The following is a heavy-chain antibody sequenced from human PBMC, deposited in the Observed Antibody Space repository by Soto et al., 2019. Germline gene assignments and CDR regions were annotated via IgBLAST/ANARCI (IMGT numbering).Heavy chain of an antibody. D-gene: IGHD2-15*01. Sequence: QVQLVESGGGVVQPGRSLRLSCAASGFTFRSYAMHWVRQAPGKGLECVAVIACDGSNKFYRDYVKGRFTISRDNSKNTLYLQINSLRYEDTAVYYCARGDREDIAVVVGARPGEYGVDVWGQGTTVTVSS. CDR2: IACDGSNK. J-gene: IGHJ6*02. CDR3: ARGDREDIAVVVGARPGEYGVDV. CDR1: GFTFRSYA. V-gene: IGHV3-30-3*01.